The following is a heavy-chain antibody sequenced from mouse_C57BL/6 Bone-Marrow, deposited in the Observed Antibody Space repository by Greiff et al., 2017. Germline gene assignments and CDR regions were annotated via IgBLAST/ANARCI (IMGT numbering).Heavy chain of an antibody. J-gene: IGHJ4*01. CDR2: IYPRSGNP. Sequence: QVQLQQSGAELARPGASVKLSCKASGYTFTSYGISWVKQRTGQGLEWIGEIYPRSGNPYYNEKFKGKATLTEDKSSSTAYMELRSLTSEDSAVYFCASIYPFYAMDYWGQGTSVTVSS. V-gene: IGHV1-81*01. CDR3: ASIYPFYAMDY. CDR1: GYTFTSYG. D-gene: IGHD1-1*01.